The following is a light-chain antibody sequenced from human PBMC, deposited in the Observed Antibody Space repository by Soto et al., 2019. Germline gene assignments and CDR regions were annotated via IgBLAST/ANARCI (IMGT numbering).Light chain of an antibody. V-gene: IGKV1-9*01. Sequence: DIRLTQSPSFLSASVGDSVTITCRASQGISSYLAWYQQKPGKAPKLLIYAASTLQSGVPSRFSGSGSGTEFTLTISSLQPEDFATYYCQQLNSYPQVTFGGGTKVDIK. CDR3: QQLNSYPQVT. J-gene: IGKJ4*01. CDR2: AAS. CDR1: QGISSY.